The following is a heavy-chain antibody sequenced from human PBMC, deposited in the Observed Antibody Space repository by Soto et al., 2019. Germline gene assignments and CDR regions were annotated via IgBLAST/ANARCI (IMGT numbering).Heavy chain of an antibody. CDR2: IYRGLAT. D-gene: IGHD6-25*01. J-gene: IGHJ3*02. CDR1: GFTDLNTY. CDR3: ARDRSDSSRADSFDI. V-gene: IGHV3-53*01. Sequence: GGSLRLSCSVSGFTDLNTYIRWFRHSRGKGLGRISVIYRGLATYYADSVKGRFTISRDDSRNTVYLQMNSLTTEDTAVYFCARDRSDSSRADSFDIWGQGTMVTVSS.